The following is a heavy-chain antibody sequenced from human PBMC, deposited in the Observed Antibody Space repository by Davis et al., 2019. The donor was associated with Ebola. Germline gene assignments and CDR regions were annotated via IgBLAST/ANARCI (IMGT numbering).Heavy chain of an antibody. Sequence: PSETLSLTCAVYSGSFSGYYWSWIRQPPGKGLEWIGEINQNGVTNYNPSLQSRVTISVDTSKNQFSLKLSSVTAADTAVYYCARVSGYSYDSHHDYWGQGTLVTVSS. CDR2: INQNGVT. J-gene: IGHJ4*02. CDR1: SGSFSGYY. D-gene: IGHD5-18*01. V-gene: IGHV4-34*01. CDR3: ARVSGYSYDSHHDY.